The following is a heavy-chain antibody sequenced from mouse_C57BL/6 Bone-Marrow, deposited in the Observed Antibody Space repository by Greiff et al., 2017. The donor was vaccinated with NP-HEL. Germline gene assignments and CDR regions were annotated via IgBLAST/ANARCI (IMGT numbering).Heavy chain of an antibody. CDR2: IDPSDSYT. CDR1: GYTFTSYW. J-gene: IGHJ3*01. Sequence: QVQLQQPGAELVMPGASVKLSCKASGYTFTSYWMHWVKQRPGQGLEWIGEIDPSDSYTNYNQKFKGKSTLTVDKSSSTAYMQLSSLTSEDSAVYYCAREMVTTGAWFAYWGQGTLVTVSA. CDR3: AREMVTTGAWFAY. D-gene: IGHD2-2*01. V-gene: IGHV1-69*01.